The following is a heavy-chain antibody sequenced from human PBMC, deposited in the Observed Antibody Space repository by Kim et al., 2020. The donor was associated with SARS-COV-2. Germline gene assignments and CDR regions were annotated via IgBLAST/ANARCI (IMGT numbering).Heavy chain of an antibody. CDR1: GFTFSSYG. CDR2: IWYDGSNK. V-gene: IGHV3-33*01. CDR3: ARSRGLPHYFDY. D-gene: IGHD2-15*01. J-gene: IGHJ4*02. Sequence: GGSLRLSCAASGFTFSSYGMHWVRQAPGKGLEWVAVIWYDGSNKYYADSVKGRFTISRDNSKNTLYLQMNSLRAEDTAVYYCARSRGLPHYFDYWGQGTLVTVSS.